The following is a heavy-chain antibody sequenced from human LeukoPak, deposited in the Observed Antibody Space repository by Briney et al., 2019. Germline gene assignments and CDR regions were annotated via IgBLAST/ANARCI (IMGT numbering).Heavy chain of an antibody. CDR3: AKGPGSGYYLYHFDY. Sequence: GGSLRLSCAASGFTFDDYAMHWVRQAPGKGLEWGSGISWNSGSIGYADSVKGRFTISRDNAKNSLYLQMNSLRAEDMALYYCAKGPGSGYYLYHFDYWGQGTLVTVSS. CDR1: GFTFDDYA. V-gene: IGHV3-9*03. CDR2: ISWNSGSI. J-gene: IGHJ4*02. D-gene: IGHD3-3*01.